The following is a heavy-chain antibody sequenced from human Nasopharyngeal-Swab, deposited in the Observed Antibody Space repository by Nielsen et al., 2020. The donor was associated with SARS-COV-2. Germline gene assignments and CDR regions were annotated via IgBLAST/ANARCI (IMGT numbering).Heavy chain of an antibody. CDR2: IYYSGST. J-gene: IGHJ4*02. CDR3: AGAVAGTGWDY. Sequence: WIRQPPGKGPEWIGYIYYSGSTNYSPSLKSRVTISVDTSMNQFSLKLSSVTAAGTAVYYCAGAVAGTGWDYWGQGTLVTVSS. V-gene: IGHV4-59*01. D-gene: IGHD6-19*01.